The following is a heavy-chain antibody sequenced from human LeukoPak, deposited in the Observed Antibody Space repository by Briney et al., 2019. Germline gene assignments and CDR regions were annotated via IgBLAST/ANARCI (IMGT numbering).Heavy chain of an antibody. D-gene: IGHD4-17*01. CDR1: GYTFTNYG. CDR2: IASDGSNK. V-gene: IGHV3-33*03. Sequence: GGSLRLSCAASGYTFTNYGMHWVRQGPGKGLEWVAVIASDGSNKDYVDSVKGRFTISRDISENTLFLQMNSLRAEDTAVYYCARVPATVKADYWGRGTLVTVSS. CDR3: ARVPATVKADY. J-gene: IGHJ4*02.